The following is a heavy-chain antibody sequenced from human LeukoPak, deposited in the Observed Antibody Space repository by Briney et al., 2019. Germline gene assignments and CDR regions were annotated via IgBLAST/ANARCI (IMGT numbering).Heavy chain of an antibody. V-gene: IGHV4-34*01. J-gene: IGHJ4*02. CDR1: GGSFSGYY. CDR2: INHSGST. CDR3: ARVGRIFGVVTVDY. D-gene: IGHD3-3*01. Sequence: SETLSLTCAVYGGSFSGYYWSWIRQPPGKGLEWIGEINHSGSTNYNPSLKSRVTISVDTSKNQFSLKLSSVTAADTAVYYCARVGRIFGVVTVDYWGQGALVTVSS.